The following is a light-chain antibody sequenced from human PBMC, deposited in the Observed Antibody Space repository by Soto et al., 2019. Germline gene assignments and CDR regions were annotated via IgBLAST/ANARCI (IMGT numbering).Light chain of an antibody. CDR2: GAS. J-gene: IGKJ3*01. Sequence: ENGLTQSPGTLSLSPGERATLSCRASQSVSSSFLAWYQQKPGQAPRLLIYGASSRATGVPDRFSGSGSGTDFTLTISRLEPEDAAVYYCHQYDSSPRFTVGPGTKVHIK. CDR3: HQYDSSPRFT. CDR1: QSVSSSF. V-gene: IGKV3-20*01.